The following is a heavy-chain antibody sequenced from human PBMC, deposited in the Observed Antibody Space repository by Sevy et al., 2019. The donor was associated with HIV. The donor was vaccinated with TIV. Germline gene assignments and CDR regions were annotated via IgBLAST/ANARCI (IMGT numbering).Heavy chain of an antibody. CDR3: VRVGCSGGSCYSYYYYGMDV. D-gene: IGHD2-15*01. V-gene: IGHV4-4*02. J-gene: IGHJ6*02. CDR2: IYHSGST. CDR1: GGSISSSNW. Sequence: SETLSLTCAVSGGSISSSNWWSWVRQPPGKGLEWIGEIYHSGSTNYNPSLKSRVTISVDKSKNQFSLKLSSVTAADTAVYYCVRVGCSGGSCYSYYYYGMDVWGQGTTVTVSS.